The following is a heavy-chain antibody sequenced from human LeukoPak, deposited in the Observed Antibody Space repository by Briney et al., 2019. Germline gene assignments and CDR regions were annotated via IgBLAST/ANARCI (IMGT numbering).Heavy chain of an antibody. Sequence: ASVKVSCKASGYTFTSYGVSWVRQAPGQGLEWMGWISAYNGNTNYAQKLQGRVTMTTDTSTAYMELRSLRSDDTAVYYCAREEVYDYVWGSYPYFDYWGQGTLVTVSS. J-gene: IGHJ4*02. CDR3: AREEVYDYVWGSYPYFDY. V-gene: IGHV1-18*01. CDR1: GYTFTSYG. CDR2: ISAYNGNT. D-gene: IGHD3-16*02.